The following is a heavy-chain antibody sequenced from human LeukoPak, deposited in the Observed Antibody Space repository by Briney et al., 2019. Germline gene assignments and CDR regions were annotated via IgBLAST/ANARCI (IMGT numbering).Heavy chain of an antibody. CDR1: GGSISSYY. CDR2: IYYSGST. J-gene: IGHJ4*02. Sequence: SETLSLTCTVSGGSISSYYWSWIRQPPGKGLEWIGYIYYSGSTYYDPSLKSRVTISVDTSNNQFSLNLSSVTAADTAIYYCARHTRAGRRLDSWGQGTLVTVSS. V-gene: IGHV4-59*08. CDR3: ARHTRAGRRLDS. D-gene: IGHD6-6*01.